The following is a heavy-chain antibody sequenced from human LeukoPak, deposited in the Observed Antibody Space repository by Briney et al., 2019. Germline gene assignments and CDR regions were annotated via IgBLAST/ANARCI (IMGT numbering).Heavy chain of an antibody. D-gene: IGHD3-16*01. CDR3: VRGRRSYGFDH. V-gene: IGHV3-13*01. CDR1: GFNFNNYD. CDR2: LGSGGDT. J-gene: IGHJ4*02. Sequence: QTGGSLRLSCAASGFNFNNYDMHWVRQAPGKGLKWVSGLGSGGDTYYPDSVRGRFTISKETAKNSLYLQMAGLRDDDTAVYYCVRGRRSYGFDHWGQGTQVTVSS.